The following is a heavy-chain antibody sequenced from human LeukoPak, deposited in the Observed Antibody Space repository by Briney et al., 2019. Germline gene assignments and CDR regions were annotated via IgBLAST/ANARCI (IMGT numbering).Heavy chain of an antibody. Sequence: ASVKVSCKASGYTFTSYYMHWVRQAPGQGLEWMGIINPSGGSTSYAQKFQGRVTMTRDTSTSTVYMELSSLRSEDTAVYYCTTGDVVLPSSNDPFDYWGQGTLVTVSS. CDR2: INPSGGST. J-gene: IGHJ4*02. CDR1: GYTFTSYY. V-gene: IGHV1-46*01. D-gene: IGHD2-2*01. CDR3: TTGDVVLPSSNDPFDY.